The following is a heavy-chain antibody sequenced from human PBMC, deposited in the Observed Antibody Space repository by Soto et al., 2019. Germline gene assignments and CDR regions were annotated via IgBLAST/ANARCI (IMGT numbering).Heavy chain of an antibody. V-gene: IGHV3-30*18. CDR2: ISYDGSNK. CDR3: AKDPRDY. Sequence: GGSLRLSCAASGFTFSSYGMHWVRQAPGKGLEWVAVISYDGSNKYYADSVKGRFTISRDNSKNTLYLQMNSLRAEDTAVYYCAKDPRDYWGQGTLVTVSS. CDR1: GFTFSSYG. J-gene: IGHJ4*02.